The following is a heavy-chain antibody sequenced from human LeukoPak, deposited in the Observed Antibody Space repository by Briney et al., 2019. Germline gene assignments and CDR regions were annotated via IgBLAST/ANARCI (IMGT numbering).Heavy chain of an antibody. CDR3: ARGRDSSTSCPNWFDP. J-gene: IGHJ5*02. CDR2: INHSGST. CDR1: GGSFSGYY. V-gene: IGHV4-34*01. D-gene: IGHD2-2*01. Sequence: PSETLSLTCAVYGGSFSGYYWSGTRQPPGKGLEWIGEINHSGSTNYNPSLKSRVTISVDTSKNPFSLKLSSVTAAETAVYYCARGRDSSTSCPNWFDPWGQGTLVTVSS.